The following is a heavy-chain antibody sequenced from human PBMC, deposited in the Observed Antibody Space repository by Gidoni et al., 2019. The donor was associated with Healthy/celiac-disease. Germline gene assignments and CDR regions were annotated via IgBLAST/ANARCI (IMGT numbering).Heavy chain of an antibody. V-gene: IGHV3-30*18. CDR2: ISYDGSNK. Sequence: QVHLLASGGCVVQPGRSLRLSCASAGFTFSIYGMHWVRQAPGKGLEWVAVISYDGSNKYYADSVKGRFTISRDNSKNTLYLKMNSLRAEDTAVYYCAKDTYSSGWYQYGMDVWGQGTTVTVSS. CDR1: GFTFSIYG. J-gene: IGHJ6*02. CDR3: AKDTYSSGWYQYGMDV. D-gene: IGHD6-19*01.